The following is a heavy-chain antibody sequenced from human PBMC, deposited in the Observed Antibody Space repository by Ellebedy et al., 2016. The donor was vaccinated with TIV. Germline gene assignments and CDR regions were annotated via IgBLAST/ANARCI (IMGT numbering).Heavy chain of an antibody. D-gene: IGHD1-14*01. CDR1: GYSISSGYY. V-gene: IGHV4-38-2*01. CDR2: IFHSRST. Sequence: MPSETLSLTCAVSGYSISSGYYWGWLRPAPGKGLEWIGNIFHSRSTYYNPSLKTRVTISVDTSKNQFSLKLSSVTAADTAEHYCARRISTGYFDYWGQGILVTVSS. J-gene: IGHJ4*02. CDR3: ARRISTGYFDY.